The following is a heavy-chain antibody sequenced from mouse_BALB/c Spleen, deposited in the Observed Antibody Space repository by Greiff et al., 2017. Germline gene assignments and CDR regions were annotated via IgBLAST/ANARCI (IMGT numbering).Heavy chain of an antibody. D-gene: IGHD6-2*01. CDR1: GFTFSSFG. V-gene: IGHV5-17*02. J-gene: IGHJ4*01. Sequence: EVNLVESGGGLVQPGGSRKLSCAASGFTFSSFGMHWVRQAPEKGLEWVAYISSGSSTIYYADTVKGRFTISRDNPKNTLFLQMTSLRSEDTAMYYCARSLYYYAMDYWGQGTSVTVSS. CDR3: ARSLYYYAMDY. CDR2: ISSGSSTI.